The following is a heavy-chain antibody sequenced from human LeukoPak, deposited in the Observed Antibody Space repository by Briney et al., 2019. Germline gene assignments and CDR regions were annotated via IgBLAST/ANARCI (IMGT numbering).Heavy chain of an antibody. Sequence: SETLSLTCAVSGYSISSGYYWGWIRHPPGKGLDWIASMYHSGSTYYNPSLKSRVTISVDTSKNQFSLRLSSVTAADTAVYYCAKQGPTVVTHFDTWGQGTLSPSPQ. CDR1: GYSISSGYY. CDR2: MYHSGST. V-gene: IGHV4-38-2*01. D-gene: IGHD4-23*01. J-gene: IGHJ4*02. CDR3: AKQGPTVVTHFDT.